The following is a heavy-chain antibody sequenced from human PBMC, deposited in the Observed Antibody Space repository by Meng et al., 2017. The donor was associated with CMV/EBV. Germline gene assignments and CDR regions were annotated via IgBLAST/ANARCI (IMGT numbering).Heavy chain of an antibody. D-gene: IGHD3-22*01. V-gene: IGHV3-30*02. CDR1: GFTFSSYG. CDR2: IRYDGSNK. J-gene: IGHJ4*02. Sequence: GESLKISCAASGFTFSSYGMHWVRQAPGKGLEWVAFIRYDGSNKYYADSVKGRFTISRDNSKNTLYLQMNSLRAEDTAVYYCAKVSNRYDSSGYNDYWGQGTLVTVSS. CDR3: AKVSNRYDSSGYNDY.